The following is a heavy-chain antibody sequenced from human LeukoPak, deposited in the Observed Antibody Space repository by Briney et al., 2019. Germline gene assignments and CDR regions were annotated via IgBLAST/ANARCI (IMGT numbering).Heavy chain of an antibody. Sequence: ASVKVSCNVSGYTLTELSMHWVRQAPGKGLEWMGGFDPEDDKIVYAQKFQGRVTLTEDSSTDTAYMELRSLRSEDTAVYYCAAGTTRWDLLFDYWGQGTLVTVSS. V-gene: IGHV1-24*01. CDR2: FDPEDDKI. D-gene: IGHD1-26*01. CDR1: GYTLTELS. J-gene: IGHJ4*02. CDR3: AAGTTRWDLLFDY.